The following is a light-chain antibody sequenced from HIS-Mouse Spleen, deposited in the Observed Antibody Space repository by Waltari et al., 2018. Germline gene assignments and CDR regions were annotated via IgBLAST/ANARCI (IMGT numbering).Light chain of an antibody. Sequence: SYELTQPPSVSVSPGQTARITCPGDALTNNSAYGYQQKSGQAPVLVIYEDSKRPSGIPERFSGSSSGTMATLTISGAQVEDEADYYCYSTDSSGNHRVFGGGTKLTVL. J-gene: IGLJ2*01. CDR2: EDS. CDR3: YSTDSSGNHRV. CDR1: ALTNNS. V-gene: IGLV3-10*01.